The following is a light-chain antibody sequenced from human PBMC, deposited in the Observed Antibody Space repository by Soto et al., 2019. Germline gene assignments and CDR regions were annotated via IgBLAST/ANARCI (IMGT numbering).Light chain of an antibody. CDR1: QGISSY. J-gene: IGKJ5*01. CDR3: HQHYSYPFA. CDR2: AAS. Sequence: AIRLTLSPASLSPPTRCSLTICYRASQGISSYLAWYQQKKGKAPKLLIYAASTLPSGVPSRFSGSGYGTDFNLTISCLQSEDFATYYCHQHYSYPFAFGQGTRLEIK. V-gene: IGKV1-8*01.